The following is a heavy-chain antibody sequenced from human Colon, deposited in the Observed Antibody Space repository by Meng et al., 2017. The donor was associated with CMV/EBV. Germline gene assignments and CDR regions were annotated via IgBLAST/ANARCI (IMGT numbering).Heavy chain of an antibody. J-gene: IGHJ4*02. CDR2: IKSKTDGGTT. V-gene: IGHV3-15*01. CDR3: APDVPAPLAQIDF. CDR1: GFTFTDAW. Sequence: GESLKISCAASGFTFTDAWMNWVRQAPGKGLEWVGRIKSKTDGGTTDYTAAVKGRFTISRDGSRNTLFLQMNRLKTEDTAVYYCAPDVPAPLAQIDFWGQGTLVTVSS. D-gene: IGHD2-2*01.